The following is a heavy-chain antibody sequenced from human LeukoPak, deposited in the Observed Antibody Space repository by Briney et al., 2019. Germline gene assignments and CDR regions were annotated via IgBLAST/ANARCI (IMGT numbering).Heavy chain of an antibody. CDR1: GFAFSDHY. J-gene: IGHJ6*02. D-gene: IGHD4-17*01. CDR3: ARDAHDYGPLYGMDV. CDR2: SRNKANSYTT. V-gene: IGHV3-72*01. Sequence: GGSLRLSCAASGFAFSDHYMDWVRQAPGKGLEWVGRSRNKANSYTTAYAASVKDRFTISRHDSENLLYLQMNSLKTEDTAVYYCARDAHDYGPLYGMDVWGQGTTVTVSS.